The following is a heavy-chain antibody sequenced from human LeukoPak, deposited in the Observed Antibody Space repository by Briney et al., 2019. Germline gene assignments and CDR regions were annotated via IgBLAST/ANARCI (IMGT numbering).Heavy chain of an antibody. CDR1: GFTFGDYA. J-gene: IGHJ4*02. CDR2: IRSKAYGGTT. D-gene: IGHD6-19*01. CDR3: TSHYSSGWYSFDY. V-gene: IGHV3-49*03. Sequence: PGRSLRLSCTASGFTFGDYAMSWFRQAPGKGLEWVGFIRSKAYGGTTEYAASVKGRFTISRDDSKSIAYLQMNSLKTEDTAVYYCTSHYSSGWYSFDYWGQGTLVTVSS.